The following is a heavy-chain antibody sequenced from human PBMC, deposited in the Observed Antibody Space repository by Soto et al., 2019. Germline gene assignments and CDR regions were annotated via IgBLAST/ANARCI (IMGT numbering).Heavy chain of an antibody. J-gene: IGHJ6*02. Sequence: PGGSLRLSCAASGFTFSSYGMHWVRQAPGKGLEWVAVISYDGSNKYYADSVKGRFTISRDNSKNTLYLQMNSLRAEDTAVYYCAKGRSVIRFLEWFPQPPANANYYGMDVWGQGTKVTVSS. D-gene: IGHD3-3*01. CDR2: ISYDGSNK. CDR3: AKGRSVIRFLEWFPQPPANANYYGMDV. V-gene: IGHV3-30*18. CDR1: GFTFSSYG.